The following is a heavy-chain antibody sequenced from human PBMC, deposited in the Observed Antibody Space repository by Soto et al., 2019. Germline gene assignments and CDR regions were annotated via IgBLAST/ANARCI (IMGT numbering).Heavy chain of an antibody. V-gene: IGHV3-23*01. CDR2: VSGSGDAT. CDR1: GFTFTNFA. CDR3: AKGVNYDFSSGYPPVFHWYFEV. Sequence: EVQLLESGGGLVQPGGSLRLSCATSGFTFTNFAMNWVRQAPGKGLEWVSVVSGSGDATYYADSVKGRFVVSRDNSRNTVDLPVNNLRAEDTAFYFCAKGVNYDFSSGYPPVFHWYFEVWGRGILVAVSS. D-gene: IGHD3-3*01. J-gene: IGHJ2*01.